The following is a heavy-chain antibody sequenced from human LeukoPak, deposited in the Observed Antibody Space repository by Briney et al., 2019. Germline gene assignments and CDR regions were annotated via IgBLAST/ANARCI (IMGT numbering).Heavy chain of an antibody. CDR3: ARHDYGDYVPDY. D-gene: IGHD4-17*01. Sequence: SGGSLRLSCAASGFTFSSYSMNWVRQAPGKGLEWVSSISSSSSYIYYADSVKGRFTISRDNAKNSMYLQINSLRAEDTAVYYCARHDYGDYVPDYWGQGTLVTVSS. CDR2: ISSSSSYI. V-gene: IGHV3-21*01. CDR1: GFTFSSYS. J-gene: IGHJ4*02.